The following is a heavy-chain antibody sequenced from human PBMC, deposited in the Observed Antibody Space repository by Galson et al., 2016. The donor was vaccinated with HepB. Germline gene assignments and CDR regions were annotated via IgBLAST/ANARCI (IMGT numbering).Heavy chain of an antibody. Sequence: SVKVSCKASGYTFTRNYMHWVRQGPGQGLEWMGIINPSGGTTNYAQKFQGRVTMTRDTSTSTVYMELSSLRSEDTAVYYCAGDYDSSGYRNLDCWGQGTLVTVSS. CDR2: INPSGGTT. CDR1: GYTFTRNY. J-gene: IGHJ4*02. D-gene: IGHD3-22*01. V-gene: IGHV1-46*01. CDR3: AGDYDSSGYRNLDC.